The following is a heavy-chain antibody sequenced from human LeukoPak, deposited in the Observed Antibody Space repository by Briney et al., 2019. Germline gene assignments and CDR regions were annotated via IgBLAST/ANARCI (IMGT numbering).Heavy chain of an antibody. Sequence: GRPLRLSCAASGFTFSTYAMHWVRQAPGKGLEWVSVIANNGRDKKFADSVKGRFTISRDNSKNTLYLQMNSLTTEDTAVYYCARDAETGPASYYFDYWGQGTLVTVSS. J-gene: IGHJ4*02. CDR1: GFTFSTYA. CDR3: ARDAETGPASYYFDY. CDR2: IANNGRDK. V-gene: IGHV3-30*04. D-gene: IGHD1-14*01.